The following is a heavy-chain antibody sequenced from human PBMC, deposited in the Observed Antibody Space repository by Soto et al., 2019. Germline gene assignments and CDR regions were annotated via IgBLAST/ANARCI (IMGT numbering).Heavy chain of an antibody. J-gene: IGHJ6*02. Sequence: ASVKVSCKASGYTFTSYDINWVRQATGQGLEWMGWMNPNSGNTGYAQKFQGRVTMTSNTSISTAYMELSSLRSEDTAVYYCARWCYSSSYYYGMDFWGQGTTVTVSS. V-gene: IGHV1-8*01. CDR3: ARWCYSSSYYYGMDF. CDR2: MNPNSGNT. CDR1: GYTFTSYD. D-gene: IGHD6-6*01.